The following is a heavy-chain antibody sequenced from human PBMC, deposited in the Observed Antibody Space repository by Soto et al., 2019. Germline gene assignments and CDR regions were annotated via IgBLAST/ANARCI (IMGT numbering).Heavy chain of an antibody. CDR2: IYWDDDK. Sequence: QITLKESGPTLVKPTQTLTLTCTFSGFSLSTSGVGVGWIRQPPGKALEWLALIYWDDDKRYSPSLKSRPTITKNTAKNQVGLTMTNMDPVDTATYYCAHSLIGYYYDSSGSNWFDPWGQGTLVTVSS. CDR1: GFSLSTSGVG. CDR3: AHSLIGYYYDSSGSNWFDP. V-gene: IGHV2-5*02. J-gene: IGHJ5*02. D-gene: IGHD3-22*01.